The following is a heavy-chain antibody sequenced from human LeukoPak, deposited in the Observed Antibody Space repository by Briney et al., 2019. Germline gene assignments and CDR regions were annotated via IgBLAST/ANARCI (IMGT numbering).Heavy chain of an antibody. V-gene: IGHV1-18*01. CDR1: GYTFTNYY. CDR3: ARDGRYGGVYDY. D-gene: IGHD3-3*01. Sequence: ASVKVSCKTSGYTFTNYYVSWVRQAPGQGLEWMGWISAYNGNTNYAQKLRGRVTMTTDTSTSTAYMELRSLRSDDTAVYYCARDGRYGGVYDYWGQGTLVTVSS. J-gene: IGHJ4*02. CDR2: ISAYNGNT.